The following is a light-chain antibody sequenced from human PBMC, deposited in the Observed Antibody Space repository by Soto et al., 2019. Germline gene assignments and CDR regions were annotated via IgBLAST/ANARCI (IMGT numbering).Light chain of an antibody. Sequence: DIQMTQSPSTLSASVGDRVTITCRASQNIRNWLAWYQQKPGKAPKLLIYLASSLESGVPSRFSGSGSGTEFTLTISSLQPDGFAIYYCQQYNSYSSGTFGQGTKVEIK. CDR1: QNIRNW. V-gene: IGKV1-5*03. J-gene: IGKJ1*01. CDR2: LAS. CDR3: QQYNSYSSGT.